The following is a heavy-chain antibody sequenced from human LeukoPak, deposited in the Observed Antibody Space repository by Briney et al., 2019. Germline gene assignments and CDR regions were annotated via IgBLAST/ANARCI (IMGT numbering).Heavy chain of an antibody. CDR3: ARLVGAARQPDYFDY. J-gene: IGHJ4*02. CDR2: IYYSGST. D-gene: IGHD6-6*01. CDR1: GGSISSYY. Sequence: SETLSLTCTVSGGSISSYYWSWIRQPPGKGLEWIGYIYYSGSTNYNPSLKSRVTISVDTSKNQFSLKLSSVTAADTAVYYCARLVGAARQPDYFDYWGQGTLVTVSS. V-gene: IGHV4-59*08.